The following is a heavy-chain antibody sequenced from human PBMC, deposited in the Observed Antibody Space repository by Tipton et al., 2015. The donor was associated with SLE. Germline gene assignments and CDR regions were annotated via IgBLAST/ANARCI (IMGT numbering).Heavy chain of an antibody. CDR3: ASSYSSSSFDY. Sequence: LSLTCAVYGGSFSGYYWSWIRQPPGKGLEWVSSISSSSSYIYYADSVKGRFTISRDNAKNSLYLQMNSLRAEDTAVYYCASSYSSSSFDYWGQGTLVTVSS. V-gene: IGHV3-11*06. J-gene: IGHJ4*02. CDR1: GGSFSGYY. CDR2: ISSSSSYI. D-gene: IGHD6-13*01.